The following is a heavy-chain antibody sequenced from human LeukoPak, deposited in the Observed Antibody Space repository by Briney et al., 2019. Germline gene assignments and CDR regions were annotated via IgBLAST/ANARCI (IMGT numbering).Heavy chain of an antibody. V-gene: IGHV4-34*01. CDR3: ARDSPEKYYYDT. D-gene: IGHD3-22*01. CDR1: GGSFSGYY. Sequence: SETLSLTCAVYGGSFSGYYWSWIRQPPGKGLEWVGEINHSGSTNYNPSLKSRVTISVDTSKNQFSLKLSSVTAADTAVYYCARDSPEKYYYDTWGQGTLVTVSS. CDR2: INHSGST. J-gene: IGHJ5*02.